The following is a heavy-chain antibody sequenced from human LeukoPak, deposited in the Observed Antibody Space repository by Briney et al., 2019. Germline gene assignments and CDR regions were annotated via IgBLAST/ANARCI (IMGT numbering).Heavy chain of an antibody. V-gene: IGHV3-23*01. CDR3: AKDIRGYSYGYGGDY. CDR1: GFSFSSHG. D-gene: IGHD5-18*01. CDR2: ISPSGDIT. J-gene: IGHJ4*02. Sequence: PGGSLRLSCAGSGFSFSSHGMNWVRQAPGKGLEWVSGISPSGDITYYTDPVRGRFTISRDNFKNTLSLQVNSLRAEDTAVYYCAKDIRGYSYGYGGDYWGQGTLVTVSS.